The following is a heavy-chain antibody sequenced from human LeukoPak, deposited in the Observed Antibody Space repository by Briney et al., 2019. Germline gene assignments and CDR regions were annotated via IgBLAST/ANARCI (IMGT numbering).Heavy chain of an antibody. CDR1: GYTFTGYY. D-gene: IGHD6-6*01. CDR2: INPNSGGT. V-gene: IGHV1-2*02. Sequence: ASVKVSCKASGYTFTGYYMHWVRQAPGQGLEWMGWINPNSGGTNYAQKFQGRVTMTRDTSISTAYMELSRLRSGDTAVYYCARDWDGDSSPYYYYMDVWGKGTTVTVSS. J-gene: IGHJ6*03. CDR3: ARDWDGDSSPYYYYMDV.